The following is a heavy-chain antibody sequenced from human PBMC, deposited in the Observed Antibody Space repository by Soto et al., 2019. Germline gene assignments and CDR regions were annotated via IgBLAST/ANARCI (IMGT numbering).Heavy chain of an antibody. CDR3: ASNSGGYCSSTSCYGDYYYYGMDV. Sequence: ASVKVSCKASGGTFSSYAISWVRQAPGQGLEWMGGIIPIFGTANYAQKFQGRVTITADKSTSTAYMGLSSLRSEDTAVYYCASNSGGYCSSTSCYGDYYYYGMDVWGQGTTVTVSS. D-gene: IGHD2-2*03. CDR2: IIPIFGTA. CDR1: GGTFSSYA. V-gene: IGHV1-69*06. J-gene: IGHJ6*02.